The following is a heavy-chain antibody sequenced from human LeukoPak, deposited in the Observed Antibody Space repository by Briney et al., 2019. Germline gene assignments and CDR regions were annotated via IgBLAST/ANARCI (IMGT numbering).Heavy chain of an antibody. V-gene: IGHV4-30-2*01. D-gene: IGHD3-16*01. CDR1: GGSISSGGYY. CDR3: ARGLSRPWFDP. J-gene: IGHJ5*02. Sequence: PSQTLSLTCAVSGGSISSGGYYWSWIRQPPGKGLEWIGEINHSGSTNYNPSLKSRVTISVDTSKNQFSLKLSSVTAADTAVYYCARGLSRPWFDPWGQGTLVTVSS. CDR2: INHSGST.